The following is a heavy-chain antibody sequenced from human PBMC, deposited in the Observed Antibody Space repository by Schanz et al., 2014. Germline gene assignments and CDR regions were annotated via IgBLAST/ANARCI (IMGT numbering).Heavy chain of an antibody. Sequence: VHLVESGGGVVQPGRSLRLSCTGSRFTISRNPIHWVRQAPGKGLERVSAITGSGSKTYYADSVKGRFTIARNNSKNTLSLQMDSLRVEDTAVYYCMAMGRNTSHYFDHWGQGTLVTVSS. J-gene: IGHJ4*02. CDR1: RFTISRNP. CDR2: ITGSGSKT. D-gene: IGHD3-10*01. CDR3: MAMGRNTSHYFDH. V-gene: IGHV3-23*04.